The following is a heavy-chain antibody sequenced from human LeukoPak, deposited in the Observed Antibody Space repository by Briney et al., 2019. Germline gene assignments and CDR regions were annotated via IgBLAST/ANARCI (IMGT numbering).Heavy chain of an antibody. J-gene: IGHJ6*04. CDR1: GYTLTELS. V-gene: IGHV1-24*01. CDR3: ATSWVVAGIGTYYGMDV. CDR2: FDPEDGET. D-gene: IGHD6-19*01. Sequence: ASVKVSCKVSGYTLTELSMHWARQAPGKGLEWMGGFDPEDGETIYAQKFQGRVTMTEDTSTDTAYMELSSLRSEDTAVYYCATSWVVAGIGTYYGMDVWGKGTTVTVSS.